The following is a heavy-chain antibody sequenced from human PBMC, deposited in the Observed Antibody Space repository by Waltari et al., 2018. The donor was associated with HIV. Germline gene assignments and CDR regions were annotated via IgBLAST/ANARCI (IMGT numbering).Heavy chain of an antibody. D-gene: IGHD6-19*01. J-gene: IGHJ4*02. V-gene: IGHV3-9*01. Sequence: EVQLVESGGGLVQPGRSLRLSCAASGFTFDDYAMHWVRQAPGKGLEWVSGISWNSGSIGYADSVKGRFTISRDNAKNSLYLQMNSLRAEDTALYYCANSRQWLVPTFDYWGQGTLVTVSS. CDR2: ISWNSGSI. CDR1: GFTFDDYA. CDR3: ANSRQWLVPTFDY.